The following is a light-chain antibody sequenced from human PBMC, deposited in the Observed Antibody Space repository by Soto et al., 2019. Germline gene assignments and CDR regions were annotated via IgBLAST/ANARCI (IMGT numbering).Light chain of an antibody. V-gene: IGLV1-44*01. Sequence: QSVLTQPPSASGTPGQRVTISCSGSSSNIGSNTVNWYQQLPGTAPKLLIYSNNQRPSGVPDRFSGSKSGTSASLAISGLQSEDEADYYCAAWDDSLNAGVFGGGTKVTVL. CDR2: SNN. J-gene: IGLJ3*02. CDR3: AAWDDSLNAGV. CDR1: SSNIGSNT.